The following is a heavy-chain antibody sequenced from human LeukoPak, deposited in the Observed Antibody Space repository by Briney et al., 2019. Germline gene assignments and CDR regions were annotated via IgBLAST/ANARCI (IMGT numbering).Heavy chain of an antibody. V-gene: IGHV1-46*01. CDR3: ARDSTVTTFRGCVDP. Sequence: ASVKVSCKASGYTFTNYYVHWVRQAPGQGLEWMGVINPSGGSANYAQRFQGRVTMTRDTSTSTVYMELSSLRSEDTAVYYCARDSTVTTFRGCVDPWGQGTLVTVSS. J-gene: IGHJ5*02. CDR1: GYTFTNYY. D-gene: IGHD4-17*01. CDR2: INPSGGSA.